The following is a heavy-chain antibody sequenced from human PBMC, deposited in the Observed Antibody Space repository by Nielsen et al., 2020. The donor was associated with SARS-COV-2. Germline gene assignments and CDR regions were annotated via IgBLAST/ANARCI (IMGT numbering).Heavy chain of an antibody. CDR2: ISSSSSYI. CDR3: VSQGVCSSTSCYGIMDY. Sequence: GGSLRLSCAASGFTFSSYSMNWVRQAPGKGLEWVSSISSSSSYIYYADSVKGRFTISRDNAKNSLYLQMNSLGAEDTAVYYCVSQGVCSSTSCYGIMDYWGQGTLVTVSS. J-gene: IGHJ4*02. D-gene: IGHD2-2*01. CDR1: GFTFSSYS. V-gene: IGHV3-21*01.